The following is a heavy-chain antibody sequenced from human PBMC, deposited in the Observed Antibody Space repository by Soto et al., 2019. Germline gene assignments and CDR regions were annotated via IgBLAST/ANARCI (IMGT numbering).Heavy chain of an antibody. CDR2: ISSSSSYI. V-gene: IGHV3-21*01. Sequence: EVQLVESGGGLVKPGGSLRLSCAASGFTFSSYSMNWVRQPPGKGLEWVSSISSSSSYIYYADSVKGRFTISRDNAKNSLYLQMNSLRAEDTAVYYCARDQGIVGARGYFDYWGQGTLVTVSS. CDR1: GFTFSSYS. CDR3: ARDQGIVGARGYFDY. D-gene: IGHD1-26*01. J-gene: IGHJ4*02.